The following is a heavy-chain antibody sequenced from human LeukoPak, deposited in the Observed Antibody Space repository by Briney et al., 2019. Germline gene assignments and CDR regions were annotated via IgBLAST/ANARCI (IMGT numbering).Heavy chain of an antibody. J-gene: IGHJ4*02. Sequence: GGSLRLSCAASGLTFSSYSMNWVRQAPGKGLEWVSSITRSSIYIYYADSVKGRFTISRDNAKNSLYLQMNSLRAEDTAVYYCARTGSSWSDHFDYWGQGTLVTVSS. D-gene: IGHD6-13*01. V-gene: IGHV3-21*01. CDR2: ITRSSIYI. CDR1: GLTFSSYS. CDR3: ARTGSSWSDHFDY.